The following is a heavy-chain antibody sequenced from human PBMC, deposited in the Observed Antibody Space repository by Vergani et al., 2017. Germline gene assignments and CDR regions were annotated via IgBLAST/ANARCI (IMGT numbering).Heavy chain of an antibody. CDR1: GYTFTSYA. CDR3: ARDIEAYSNYGGAFDI. CDR2: INAGNGNT. D-gene: IGHD4-11*01. J-gene: IGHJ3*02. Sequence: QVQLVQSGAEVKKPGASVKVSCKASGYTFTSYAMHWVRQAPGQRLEWMGWINAGNGNTKYSQKFQGRVTITRDTSASTAYMELSSLRSDDTAVYYCARDIEAYSNYGGAFDIWGQGTMVTVSS. V-gene: IGHV1-3*01.